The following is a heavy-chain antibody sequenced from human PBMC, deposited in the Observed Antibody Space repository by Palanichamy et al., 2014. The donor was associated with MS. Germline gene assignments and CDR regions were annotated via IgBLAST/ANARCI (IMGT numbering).Heavy chain of an antibody. J-gene: IGHJ6*03. CDR1: GYTFTSYA. CDR3: ARELRFLEWLSPRDYYYYMDV. V-gene: IGHV7-4-1*02. Sequence: QVQPVQSGSELKKPGASVKVSCRASGYTFTSYAMNWVRQAPGQGLEWMGWINTNTGNPTYAQGFTGRFVFSLDTSVSTAYLQISSLKAEDTAVYYCARELRFLEWLSPRDYYYYMDVWGKGTTVTVSS. D-gene: IGHD3-3*01. CDR2: INTNTGNP.